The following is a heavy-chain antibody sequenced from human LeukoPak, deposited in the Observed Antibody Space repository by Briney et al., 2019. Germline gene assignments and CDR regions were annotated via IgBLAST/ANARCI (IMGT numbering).Heavy chain of an antibody. CDR2: ISYDGSNK. D-gene: IGHD6-6*01. CDR3: ARGSSIGYSSSSVFDY. CDR1: GFTFSSYA. V-gene: IGHV3-30-3*01. Sequence: GRSLRLSCAASGFTFSSYAMHWVRQAPGKGLEWVAVISYDGSNKYYADSVKGRFTISRDNSKNTLYLQMNSLRAEDTAVYYCARGSSIGYSSSSVFDYWGQGTLVTVSS. J-gene: IGHJ4*02.